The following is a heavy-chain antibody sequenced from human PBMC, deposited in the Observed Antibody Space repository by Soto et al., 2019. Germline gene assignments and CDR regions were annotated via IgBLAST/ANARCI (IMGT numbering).Heavy chain of an antibody. J-gene: IGHJ4*02. Sequence: PSETLSLTCTVSGGSISSDYWSWIRQPPGKGLEWIGYISYSGNTNYNPSLKSLVTISVDTSKKQFSLKPRSVTAADTAVYYCARVLSGSSLFDYRGQGMLVTVSS. CDR1: GGSISSDY. CDR3: ARVLSGSSLFDY. CDR2: ISYSGNT. V-gene: IGHV4-59*01. D-gene: IGHD1-26*01.